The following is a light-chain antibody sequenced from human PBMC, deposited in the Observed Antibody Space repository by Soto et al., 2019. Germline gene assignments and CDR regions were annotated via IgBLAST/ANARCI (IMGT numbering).Light chain of an antibody. CDR3: QQYGNSPLT. CDR1: QSVRSDY. J-gene: IGKJ4*01. Sequence: EIVLTQSPDTLSLSPGQRATLSCRASQSVRSDYFAWYRQKPGQAPRVIIFGVSTRETGVPDRFSGSGSGTEFTLTISRLEPEDFALDYCQQYGNSPLTFGGGTKVDIK. V-gene: IGKV3-20*01. CDR2: GVS.